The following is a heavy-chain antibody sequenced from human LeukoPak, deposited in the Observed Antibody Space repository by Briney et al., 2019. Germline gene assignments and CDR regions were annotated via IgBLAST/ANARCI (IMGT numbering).Heavy chain of an antibody. Sequence: SETLSLTCTVSGGSISSYYWSWIRQPPGKGLEWIGYIYYSGSTNYNPSLKSRVTMSVDPSKNQFSLKPSSVTAADTAVYYCARECSSTSCYTLNFDYWGQGTLVTVSS. CDR1: GGSISSYY. J-gene: IGHJ4*02. V-gene: IGHV4-59*12. D-gene: IGHD2-2*02. CDR2: IYYSGST. CDR3: ARECSSTSCYTLNFDY.